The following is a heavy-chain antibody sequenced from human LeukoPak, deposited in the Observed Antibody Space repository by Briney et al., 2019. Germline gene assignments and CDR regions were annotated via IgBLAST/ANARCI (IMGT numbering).Heavy chain of an antibody. CDR1: GSTFSSQA. D-gene: IGHD1/OR15-1a*01. CDR2: FTGSDGNI. V-gene: IGHV3-23*01. J-gene: IGHJ5*02. Sequence: GGSLRLSCAASGSTFSSQALSWVRQAPGKGLDRDSSFTGSDGNIHYADSVKGRFTLSRDSSKETMYLQMNSLRADDTATYYCAAGGGNTFNPWGQGILVTVSS. CDR3: AAGGGNTFNP.